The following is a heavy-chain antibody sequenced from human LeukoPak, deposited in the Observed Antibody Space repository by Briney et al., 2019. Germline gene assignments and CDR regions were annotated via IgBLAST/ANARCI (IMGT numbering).Heavy chain of an antibody. Sequence: ASVKVSCKASGYTFTSYDINWVRQATGQGLEWMGWMNPNSGNPGYAQKFQGRVTMTRNTSISTAYMELSSLRSEDTAVYYCARGTGSVAAAGTGYYYYYYMDVWGKGTTVTVSS. CDR1: GYTFTSYD. CDR2: MNPNSGNP. V-gene: IGHV1-8*01. J-gene: IGHJ6*03. CDR3: ARGTGSVAAAGTGYYYYYYMDV. D-gene: IGHD6-13*01.